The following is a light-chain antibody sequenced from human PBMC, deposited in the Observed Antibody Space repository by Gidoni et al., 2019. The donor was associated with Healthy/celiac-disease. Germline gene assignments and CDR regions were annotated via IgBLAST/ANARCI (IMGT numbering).Light chain of an antibody. CDR2: GAS. CDR1: QSVSSSY. V-gene: IGKV3-20*01. CDR3: QQYGSSLLT. Sequence: EIVLTQSPGTLSLSPGERATLSCRASQSVSSSYLAWYQQKPGQAPRLLIYGASSRATGITDRFSGSGSGTDFTLTISRLEPEDFAVYYCQQYGSSLLTFXGXTKVEIK. J-gene: IGKJ4*01.